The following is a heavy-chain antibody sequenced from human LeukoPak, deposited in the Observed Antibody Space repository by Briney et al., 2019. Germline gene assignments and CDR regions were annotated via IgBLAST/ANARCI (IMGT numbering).Heavy chain of an antibody. V-gene: IGHV4-39*01. CDR1: GGSISSSSYY. J-gene: IGHJ5*02. CDR3: AGLSSYLVDWFDP. Sequence: SETLSLTCTVSGGSISSSSYYWGWIRQPPGKGLEWIGSIYYSGSTYYNPSLKSRVTISVDTSKNQFSLKLSSVTAADTAVYYCAGLSSYLVDWFDPWGQGTLVTVSS. CDR2: IYYSGST. D-gene: IGHD3-16*02.